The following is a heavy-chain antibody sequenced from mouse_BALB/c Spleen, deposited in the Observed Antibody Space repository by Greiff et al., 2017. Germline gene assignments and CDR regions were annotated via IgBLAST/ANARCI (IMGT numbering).Heavy chain of an antibody. Sequence: QVQLKESGPGLVAPSQSLSITCTVSGFSLTGYGVNWVRQPPGKGLEWLGMIWGDGSTDYNSALKSRLSISKDNSKSQVFLKMNSLQTDDTARYYCARDQGYYGPNYCAMDYWGQGTSVTVSS. D-gene: IGHD1-2*01. V-gene: IGHV2-6-7*01. CDR1: GFSLTGYG. CDR3: ARDQGYYGPNYCAMDY. CDR2: IWGDGST. J-gene: IGHJ4*01.